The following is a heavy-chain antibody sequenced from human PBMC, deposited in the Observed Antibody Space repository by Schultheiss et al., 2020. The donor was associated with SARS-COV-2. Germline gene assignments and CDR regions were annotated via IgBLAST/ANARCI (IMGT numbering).Heavy chain of an antibody. V-gene: IGHV1-3*01. CDR2: IVVGSGNT. J-gene: IGHJ5*02. D-gene: IGHD3-10*01. CDR1: GFAFINST. CDR3: ARDWGDYYVSGTNNWFDP. Sequence: ASVKVSCKASGFAFINSTGTMHWVRQARGQRLEWIGWIVVGSGNTKYSQKFQGRVAFTRDTSASTAYMELSSLRSEDTAVYFCARDWGDYYVSGTNNWFDPWGQGTLVTVSS.